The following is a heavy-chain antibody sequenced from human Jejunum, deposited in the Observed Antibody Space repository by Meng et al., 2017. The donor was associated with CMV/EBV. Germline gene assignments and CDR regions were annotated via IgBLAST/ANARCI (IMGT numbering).Heavy chain of an antibody. Sequence: SLRLSWAASGFKFGNYAMNWVRQAPGKGLEWVSSISESGGITDYADSVKVRFTISRDNSKSTLFLQMNSLRPEDAAVYYCVRQYVTVWGQGTLVTVSS. CDR3: VRQYVTV. D-gene: IGHD2-21*02. CDR1: GFKFGNYA. J-gene: IGHJ4*02. V-gene: IGHV3-23*01. CDR2: ISESGGIT.